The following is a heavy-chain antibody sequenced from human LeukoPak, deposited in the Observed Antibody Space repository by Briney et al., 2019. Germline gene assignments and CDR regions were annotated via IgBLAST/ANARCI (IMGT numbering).Heavy chain of an antibody. CDR2: ISSSSSSI. J-gene: IGHJ4*02. V-gene: IGHV3-21*01. CDR1: GFTFSSYS. Sequence: GGSLRLSCAASGFTFSSYSMNWVLQAPGKGLEWVSLISSSSSSIFYADSVKGRFTISRDGAKNSLYLQMNSLRAEDTAVYYCARDFGSYYYDSSAYDYWGQGTLVTVSS. CDR3: ARDFGSYYYDSSAYDY. D-gene: IGHD3-22*01.